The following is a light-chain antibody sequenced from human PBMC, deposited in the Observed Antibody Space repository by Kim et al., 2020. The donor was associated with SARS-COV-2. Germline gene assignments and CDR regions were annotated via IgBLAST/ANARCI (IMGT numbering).Light chain of an antibody. J-gene: IGLJ2*01. V-gene: IGLV3-1*01. CDR2: QDS. CDR3: QAWDSSTAV. CDR1: KLGDKY. Sequence: SVSPGQTASITCSGDKLGDKYACWYQQKPGQSPVLVIYQDSKRPSGIPERFSGSNSGNTATLNISRTQAMDEADYYCQAWDSSTAVFGGGTQLTVL.